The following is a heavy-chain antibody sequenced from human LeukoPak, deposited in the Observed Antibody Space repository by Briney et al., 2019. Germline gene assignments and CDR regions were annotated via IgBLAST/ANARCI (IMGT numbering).Heavy chain of an antibody. J-gene: IGHJ5*02. CDR1: GRSISSYY. V-gene: IGHV4-4*09. Sequence: SETLSLTCTVSGRSISSYYWSWIRQPPGKGLEWIGYIYTSGSTNYNPSLKSRVTISVDTSKNQFSLKLSSVTAADTAVYYCARLLGWFDPWGQGTLVTVSS. CDR3: ARLLGWFDP. CDR2: IYTSGST.